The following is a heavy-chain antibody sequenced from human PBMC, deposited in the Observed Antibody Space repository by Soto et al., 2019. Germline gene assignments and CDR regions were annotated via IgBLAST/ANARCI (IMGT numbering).Heavy chain of an antibody. CDR3: ARDHEITGTTRTSYYGMDV. D-gene: IGHD1-7*01. CDR2: IIPIFGTA. CDR1: GGTFSSYA. Sequence: VKVSCKASGGTFSSYAISWVRQAPGQGLEWMGGIIPIFGTANYAQKFQGRVTITADESTSTAYMELSSLRSEDMAVYYCARDHEITGTTRTSYYGMDVWGQGTTVTVSS. V-gene: IGHV1-69*01. J-gene: IGHJ6*02.